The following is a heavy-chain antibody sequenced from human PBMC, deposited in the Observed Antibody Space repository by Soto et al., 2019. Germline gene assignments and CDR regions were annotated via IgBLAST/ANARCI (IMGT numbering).Heavy chain of an antibody. CDR3: ARFLVATIVGEGCFDP. D-gene: IGHD5-12*01. CDR1: GGSISSGDYY. Sequence: SETLSLTCTVSGGSISSGDYYWSWIRQPPGKGLEWIGYIYYSGSTYYNPSLKSRVTISVDTSKNQFSLRLSSVTAADTAVYYCARFLVATIVGEGCFDPWGQRTLVTVSS. CDR2: IYYSGST. V-gene: IGHV4-30-4*01. J-gene: IGHJ5*02.